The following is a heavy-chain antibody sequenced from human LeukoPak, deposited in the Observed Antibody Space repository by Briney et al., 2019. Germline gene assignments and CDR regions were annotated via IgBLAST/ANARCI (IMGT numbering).Heavy chain of an antibody. CDR3: AKSNPPYCGGDCYPGTFDY. CDR2: ISYDGSNK. CDR1: GFTVSSYG. D-gene: IGHD2-21*02. J-gene: IGHJ4*02. Sequence: GGSLRLSCAASGFTVSSYGMHWVRQAPGKGLEWVAVISYDGSNKYYADSVKGRFTISRDNSKNTLYLQMNSLRAEDTAVYYCAKSNPPYCGGDCYPGTFDYWGQGTLVTVSS. V-gene: IGHV3-30*18.